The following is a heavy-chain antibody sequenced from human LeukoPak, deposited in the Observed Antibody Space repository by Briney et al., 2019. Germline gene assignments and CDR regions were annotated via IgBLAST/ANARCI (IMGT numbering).Heavy chain of an antibody. CDR2: IYSDDRT. V-gene: IGHV3-53*01. D-gene: IGHD3-10*01. Sequence: PGGSLRLSCAASGFTFSSYAMHWVRQAPGKGLEWVSTIYSDDRTFYADSVQDRFTISRDDSKNTLFLQMNSLRAEDTAMYYCVKNYYGSGITTDYWGQGMLVTVSS. CDR3: VKNYYGSGITTDY. CDR1: GFTFSSYA. J-gene: IGHJ4*02.